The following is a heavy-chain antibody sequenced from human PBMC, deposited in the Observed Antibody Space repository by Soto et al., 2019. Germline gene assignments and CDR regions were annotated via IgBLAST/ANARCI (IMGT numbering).Heavy chain of an antibody. CDR3: AKGEPPLGLAVADMYYFDY. CDR1: GFTFSSYA. CDR2: ISGSGGST. V-gene: IGHV3-23*01. J-gene: IGHJ4*02. Sequence: EVQLLESGGGLVQPGGSLRLSCAASGFTFSSYAMSWVRQAPGKGLEWVSAISGSGGSTYYADSVKGRFTISRDNSKNTLYLQMNSLRAEDTAVYYCAKGEPPLGLAVADMYYFDYWGQGTLVTVSS. D-gene: IGHD6-19*01.